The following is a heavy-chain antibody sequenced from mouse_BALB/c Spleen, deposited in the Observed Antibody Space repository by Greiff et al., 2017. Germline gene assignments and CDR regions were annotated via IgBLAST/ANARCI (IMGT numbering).Heavy chain of an antibody. CDR2: IWAGGST. J-gene: IGHJ3*01. CDR1: GFSLTSYG. CDR3: ARERSTMITTFAY. D-gene: IGHD2-4*01. Sequence: QVQLKESGPGLVAPSQSLSITCTVSGFSLTSYGVHWVRQPPGKGLEWLGVIWAGGSTNYNSALMSRLSISKDNSKSQVFLKMNSLQTDDTAMYYCARERSTMITTFAYWGQGTLVTVSA. V-gene: IGHV2-9*02.